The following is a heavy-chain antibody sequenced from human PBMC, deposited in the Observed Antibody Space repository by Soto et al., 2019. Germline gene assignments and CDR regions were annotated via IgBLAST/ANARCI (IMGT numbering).Heavy chain of an antibody. CDR1: GYTLTELS. Sequence: QVQLVQSGAEVKKPGASVKVSCKVSGYTLTELSMHWVRQAPGKGLEWMGGFDPEDGETIYEQKFQGRVTMTEDTSTDTAYMELSSLRSEDTAVYYCATPRPDYDILTGYLLPFDYWGQGTLVTVSS. J-gene: IGHJ4*02. CDR3: ATPRPDYDILTGYLLPFDY. D-gene: IGHD3-9*01. CDR2: FDPEDGET. V-gene: IGHV1-24*01.